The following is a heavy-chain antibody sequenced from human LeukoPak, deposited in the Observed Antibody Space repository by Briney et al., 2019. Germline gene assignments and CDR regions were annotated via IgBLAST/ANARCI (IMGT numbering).Heavy chain of an antibody. Sequence: ASVKVSCKASGCTFTGYYMHWVRQAPGQGLVWMGRINPNSGGTNYAQKFQGRVTMTRDTSISTAYMELSRLRSDDTAVYYCARGSSGYCSGGSCYPPGYWGQGTLVTVSS. CDR1: GCTFTGYY. V-gene: IGHV1-2*06. D-gene: IGHD2-15*01. J-gene: IGHJ4*02. CDR2: INPNSGGT. CDR3: ARGSSGYCSGGSCYPPGY.